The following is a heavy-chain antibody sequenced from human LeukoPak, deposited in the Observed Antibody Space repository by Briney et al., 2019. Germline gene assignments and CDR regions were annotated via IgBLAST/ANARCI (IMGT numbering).Heavy chain of an antibody. J-gene: IGHJ5*02. CDR3: ARALLPTGWPHLAFWFDP. V-gene: IGHV1-2*02. CDR1: GYTFTGYY. D-gene: IGHD4-17*01. Sequence: GASVKVSCKASGYTFTGYYMRWVRQAPGQGLEWMGWINPYSGGTNYAQKFQGRVTMTRDTSISTAYMELSRLRSDDTAVYYCARALLPTGWPHLAFWFDPWGQGTLVTVSS. CDR2: INPYSGGT.